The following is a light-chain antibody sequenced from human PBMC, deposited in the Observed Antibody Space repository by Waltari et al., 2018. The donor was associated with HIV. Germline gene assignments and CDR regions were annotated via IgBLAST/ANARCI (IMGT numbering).Light chain of an antibody. J-gene: IGLJ2*01. Sequence: SALTQPASVSGSPGQSITISCTGTGSDVGGYNYVSWYQQCPGNAPKLLIDEVRNRPSGIWKRGSGSKAGERASPTITGLQAEDEAEYDCSSHTDTTTRGVLFGGGTKLTVL. CDR1: GSDVGGYNY. CDR3: SSHTDTTTRGVL. CDR2: EVR. V-gene: IGLV2-14*03.